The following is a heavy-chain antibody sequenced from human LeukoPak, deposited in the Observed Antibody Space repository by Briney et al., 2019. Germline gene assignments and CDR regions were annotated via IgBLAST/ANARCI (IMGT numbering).Heavy chain of an antibody. CDR3: ARAPWDGYFDY. Sequence: SETLSLTCGVYGGSFSAYYWSWIRQPPGEGLEWIGEMHQSGSTDYNPSLKSRVTLLVDTSRNQFSLSLNSVTAADTAIYYCARAPWDGYFDYWGQGILVTVSS. CDR1: GGSFSAYY. D-gene: IGHD1-26*01. CDR2: MHQSGST. J-gene: IGHJ4*02. V-gene: IGHV4-34*01.